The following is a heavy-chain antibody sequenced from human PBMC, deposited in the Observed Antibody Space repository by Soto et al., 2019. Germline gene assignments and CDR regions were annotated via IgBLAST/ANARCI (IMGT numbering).Heavy chain of an antibody. CDR2: INHSGST. Sequence: QVQLQQWGAGLLKPSETLSLTCAVYGGSFSGYYWSWIRQPPGKGLEWIGEINHSGSTNYNPSLKRRVTISVDTSKNQFSLKLSSVTAADTAVYYCARVPGYCSGGSCYSGGHYFDYWGQGTLVTVSS. J-gene: IGHJ4*02. V-gene: IGHV4-34*01. CDR1: GGSFSGYY. D-gene: IGHD2-15*01. CDR3: ARVPGYCSGGSCYSGGHYFDY.